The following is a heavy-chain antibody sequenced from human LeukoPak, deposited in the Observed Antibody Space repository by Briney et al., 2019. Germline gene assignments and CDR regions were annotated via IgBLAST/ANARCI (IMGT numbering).Heavy chain of an antibody. J-gene: IGHJ5*02. Sequence: GGSLRLSCAASGFTFSGSAIHWVRQSSGKGLEWVGQIDKKDKGYATATAYAASVKGRFTTSRDDSINTAYLQMKSLKTEDTALYYCTRDSGTYNWFDPWGQGTLVTVSS. CDR2: IDKKDKGYATAT. CDR3: TRDSGTYNWFDP. D-gene: IGHD1-26*01. V-gene: IGHV3-73*01. CDR1: GFTFSGSA.